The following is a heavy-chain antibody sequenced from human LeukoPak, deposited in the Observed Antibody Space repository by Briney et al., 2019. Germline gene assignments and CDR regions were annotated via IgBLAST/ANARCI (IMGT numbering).Heavy chain of an antibody. V-gene: IGHV4-34*01. D-gene: IGHD6-19*01. CDR2: INHSGST. CDR3: ARVSQTYSSGPQDY. Sequence: SETLSLTCAVYGGSFSGYYWSWIRQPPGKGLEWIGEINHSGSTNYNPSLKSRVTMSVDTSKNQFSLKLSSVTAADTAVYYCARVSQTYSSGPQDYWGQGTLVTVSS. J-gene: IGHJ4*02. CDR1: GGSFSGYY.